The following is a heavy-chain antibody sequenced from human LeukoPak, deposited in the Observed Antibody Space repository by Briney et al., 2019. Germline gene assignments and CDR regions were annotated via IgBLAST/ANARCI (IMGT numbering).Heavy chain of an antibody. V-gene: IGHV4-59*01. J-gene: IGHJ4*02. CDR3: AGGHCSSTSCHRRFDY. CDR1: GGSISSYY. D-gene: IGHD2-2*01. CDR2: IYYSGST. Sequence: PSETLSLTCTVSGGSISSYYWSWIRQPPGKGLEWIGYIYYSGSTNYNPSLKSRVTISVDTSKNQFSLKLSSVTVADTAVYYCAGGHCSSTSCHRRFDYWGQGTLVTVSS.